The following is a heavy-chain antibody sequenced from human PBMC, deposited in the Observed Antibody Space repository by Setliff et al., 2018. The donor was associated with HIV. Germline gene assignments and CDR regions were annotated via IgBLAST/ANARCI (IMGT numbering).Heavy chain of an antibody. CDR2: IWFDGSKK. CDR1: GFSFSIYH. V-gene: IGHV3-33*06. Sequence: GGSLRLSCAASGFSFSIYHMNWVRQAPGKGLEWVAVIWFDGSKKYYADSVKGRFTISRDNSKNTLYLQMNSLRAEDTAVYYCAKGYSGYDCTLDYWGQGTPVTVSS. J-gene: IGHJ4*02. D-gene: IGHD5-12*01. CDR3: AKGYSGYDCTLDY.